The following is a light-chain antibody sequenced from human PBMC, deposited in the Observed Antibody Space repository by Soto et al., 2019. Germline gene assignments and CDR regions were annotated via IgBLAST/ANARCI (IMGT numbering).Light chain of an antibody. CDR3: QQYGSSVWT. V-gene: IGKV3-20*01. CDR2: GAS. J-gene: IGKJ1*01. CDR1: QSVTSNY. Sequence: IVLTQSPGTLSLSPGERATLSCRASQSVTSNYIAWYQQKLGQAPRRILFGASSRATGIPDRFSGSASGTDFSLTIRRLEPEDFAVYYCQQYGSSVWTFGQGTKVEIK.